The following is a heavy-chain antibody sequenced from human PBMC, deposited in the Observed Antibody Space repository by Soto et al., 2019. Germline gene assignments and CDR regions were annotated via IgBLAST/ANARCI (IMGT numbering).Heavy chain of an antibody. Sequence: QVQLQESGPGLIKPSGTLSLTCAVSGGSISSSSWWSWVRQPPGKGLEWIGEIYHTGNTNYNPSLESRVTISVDKSKNQFSLNLNSVTAADTAVYYCARESREAAGNRRYYFDYWGQGTLVIVSS. CDR3: ARESREAAGNRRYYFDY. CDR2: IYHTGNT. J-gene: IGHJ4*02. V-gene: IGHV4-4*02. D-gene: IGHD6-13*01. CDR1: GGSISSSSW.